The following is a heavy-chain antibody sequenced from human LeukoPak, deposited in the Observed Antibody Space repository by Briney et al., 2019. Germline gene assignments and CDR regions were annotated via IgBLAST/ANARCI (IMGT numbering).Heavy chain of an antibody. CDR3: ARFFESAAYGSGSYYVGYFDY. D-gene: IGHD3-10*01. J-gene: IGHJ4*02. CDR1: GYTFSTYG. Sequence: ASVKVSCKASGYTFSTYGISWVRQAPGQGLEWMGWISPYNGNTNYAQKLQGRVTMTTDTSTSTAYMELRSLRSDDTAVYYCARFFESAAYGSGSYYVGYFDYWGQGTLVTVSS. CDR2: ISPYNGNT. V-gene: IGHV1-18*01.